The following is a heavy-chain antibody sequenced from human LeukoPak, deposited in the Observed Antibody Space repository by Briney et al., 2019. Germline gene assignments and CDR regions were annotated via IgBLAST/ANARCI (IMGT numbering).Heavy chain of an antibody. Sequence: GASVKVSCKASGGTFSSYTISWVRQAPGQGLEWVGGIIPIFGTANYAQKFQGRVTITADESTSTAYMELSSLRSEDTAVYYCARGQWVVVAADGQDPYYYYGMDVWGQGTTVTVSS. J-gene: IGHJ6*02. CDR1: GGTFSSYT. CDR3: ARGQWVVVAADGQDPYYYYGMDV. V-gene: IGHV1-69*13. CDR2: IIPIFGTA. D-gene: IGHD2-15*01.